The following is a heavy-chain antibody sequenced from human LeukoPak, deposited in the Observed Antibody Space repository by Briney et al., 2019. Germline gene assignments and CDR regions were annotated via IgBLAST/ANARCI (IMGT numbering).Heavy chain of an antibody. CDR2: IIPIVGSP. V-gene: IGHV1-69*16. D-gene: IGHD1-26*01. CDR1: GDIFNSYS. Sequence: GASVKVSCNASGDIFNSYSVSWVRQAPGQGLEWMGGIIPIVGSPNYAQKFQGRVTITTDQSTRTAYMGLNSMSSDDTAVYYCARVGMSRGSLPNSYYYMDVWGKGTTVTVSS. CDR3: ARVGMSRGSLPNSYYYMDV. J-gene: IGHJ6*03.